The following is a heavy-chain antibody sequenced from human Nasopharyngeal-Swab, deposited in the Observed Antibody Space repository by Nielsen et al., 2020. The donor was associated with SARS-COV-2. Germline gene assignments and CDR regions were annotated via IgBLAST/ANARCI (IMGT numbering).Heavy chain of an antibody. CDR2: ISSSSSYI. V-gene: IGHV3-21*01. CDR1: GFTFSSYS. CDR3: ARDGATIYGIDV. Sequence: GESLKISCAASGFTFSSYSMNWVRQAPGKGLEWVSSISSSSSYIYYADSVKGRFTISRDNAKNSLYLQMNSLRAEDTAVYYCARDGATIYGIDVWGQGTTVTVSS. D-gene: IGHD5-12*01. J-gene: IGHJ6*02.